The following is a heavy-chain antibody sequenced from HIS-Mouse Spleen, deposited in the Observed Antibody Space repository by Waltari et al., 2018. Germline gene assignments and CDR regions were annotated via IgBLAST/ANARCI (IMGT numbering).Heavy chain of an antibody. V-gene: IGHV3-30*04. J-gene: IGHJ3*02. CDR2: IAYDGSNK. D-gene: IGHD6-6*01. CDR3: ARDRAYSSSSAFDI. Sequence: QVQLVASGGGGVQPGRSLSLSCAASGFSSVRYALHCVRQAPGKGLEWVAVIAYDGSNKYYADSVKGRFTISRDNSKNTLYLQMNSLRAEDTAVYYCARDRAYSSSSAFDIWGQGTMVTVSS. CDR1: GFSSVRYA.